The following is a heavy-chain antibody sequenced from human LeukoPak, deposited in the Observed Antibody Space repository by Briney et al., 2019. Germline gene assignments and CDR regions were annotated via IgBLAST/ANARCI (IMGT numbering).Heavy chain of an antibody. CDR2: INHSGST. CDR1: GGSFSGYY. CDR3: AGVGIAAAGPGFDP. Sequence: SGTLSLTCAVYGGSFSGYYWSWIRQPPGKGLEWIGEINHSGSTNYNPSLKSRVTISVDTSKNQFSLKLSSVTAADTAVYYCAGVGIAAAGPGFDPWGQGTLVTVSS. V-gene: IGHV4-34*01. D-gene: IGHD6-13*01. J-gene: IGHJ5*02.